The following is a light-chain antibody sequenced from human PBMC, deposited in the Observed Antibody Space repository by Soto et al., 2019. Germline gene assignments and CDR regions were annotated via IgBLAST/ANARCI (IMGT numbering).Light chain of an antibody. CDR2: DAS. V-gene: IGKV3-11*01. Sequence: EIVLTQSPGTLSLSPGERSPLSCRASQSVRSDYLAWYQQKPGQDPRLLIYDASNRATGIPARFSGSGSGTDFTLTISRLEPEDFAVYYCQQRSNWLTCGGGTKVDIK. CDR1: QSVRSDY. J-gene: IGKJ4*01. CDR3: QQRSNWLT.